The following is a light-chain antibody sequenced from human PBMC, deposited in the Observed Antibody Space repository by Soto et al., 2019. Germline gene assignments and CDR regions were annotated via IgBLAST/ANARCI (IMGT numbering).Light chain of an antibody. J-gene: IGLJ3*02. CDR2: DVS. V-gene: IGLV2-14*01. Sequence: QSALTQPASVSGSPGQSITISCTGTSSDVGGYNYVSWYQQHPGKAPKLMIYDVSNRPSGVSNRFSGTKSGNTASLTISVLQTEDEADYYCSSYTSSSPRVFGGGTKLTVL. CDR1: SSDVGGYNY. CDR3: SSYTSSSPRV.